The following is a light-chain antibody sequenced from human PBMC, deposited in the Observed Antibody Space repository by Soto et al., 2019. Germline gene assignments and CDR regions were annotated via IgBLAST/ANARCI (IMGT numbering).Light chain of an antibody. CDR2: EVS. V-gene: IGLV2-23*02. J-gene: IGLJ2*01. CDR1: SSDVGSYNL. CDR3: CSYAGSSTFGV. Sequence: QSVLTQPASVSGSPGQSITISCTGTSSDVGSYNLVSWYQQHPGKAPKLMIYEVSKRPSGVSNRFSGSKSGNTASLTISGLQAEDEADYYCCSYAGSSTFGVFGGGTKRTVL.